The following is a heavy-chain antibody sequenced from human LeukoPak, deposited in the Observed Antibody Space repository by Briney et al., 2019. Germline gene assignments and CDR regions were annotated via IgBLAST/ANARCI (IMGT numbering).Heavy chain of an antibody. V-gene: IGHV1-18*01. Sequence: ASVKVSCKASGYTFTSYGISWVRQAPGQGLEWMGWISAYNGYTNYAQKLQGRVTMTTDTSTSTAYMELRSLRSDDTAVYYCARDPFYDFWSGYYQFDYWGQGTLVTVSS. J-gene: IGHJ4*02. CDR2: ISAYNGYT. CDR3: ARDPFYDFWSGYYQFDY. D-gene: IGHD3-3*01. CDR1: GYTFTSYG.